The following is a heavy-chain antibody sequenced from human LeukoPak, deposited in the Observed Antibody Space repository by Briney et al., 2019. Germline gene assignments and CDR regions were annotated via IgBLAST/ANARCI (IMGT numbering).Heavy chain of an antibody. V-gene: IGHV1-46*01. CDR2: INPSGGST. CDR3: ARVHNRKVTGAFDI. CDR1: GYTFTIYY. Sequence: ASVTVSFKASGYTFTIYYMHWVRQAPGQGGEGMGIINPSGGSTSYAQKFQGRVTITRERATSTVYMELSSLRSEDTAVYYCARVHNRKVTGAFDIWGQGTMVTVSS. J-gene: IGHJ3*02. D-gene: IGHD2-21*02.